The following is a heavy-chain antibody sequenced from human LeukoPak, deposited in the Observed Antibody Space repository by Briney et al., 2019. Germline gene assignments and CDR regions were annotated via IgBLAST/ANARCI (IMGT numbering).Heavy chain of an antibody. CDR2: IYYSGST. CDR1: GGSISSGGYS. CDR3: ARGPQTGTTIYYYYMDV. Sequence: SETLSLTCAVSGGSISSGGYSWSWIRQPPGKGLEWIGYIYYSGSTYYNPSLKSRVTISVDTSKNQFSLKLSSVTAADTAVYYCARGPQTGTTIYYYYMDVWGKGTTVTVSS. V-gene: IGHV4-30-4*07. J-gene: IGHJ6*03. D-gene: IGHD1-1*01.